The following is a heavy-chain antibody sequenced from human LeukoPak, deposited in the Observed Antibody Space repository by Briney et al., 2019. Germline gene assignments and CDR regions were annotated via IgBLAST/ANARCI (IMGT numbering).Heavy chain of an antibody. D-gene: IGHD2-21*02. J-gene: IGHJ3*02. CDR1: GGSISSSKYY. V-gene: IGHV4-39*01. CDR3: ALQEVTGISGRAFDI. Sequence: PSETLSLTCTVSGGSISSSKYYWGWIRQPPGKGLEWIGSTYNSGSTYYNASLKSRVTIPVDTSKNQFSLKLSSVTAADTAVYYCALQEVTGISGRAFDIWGQGTMVTVSS. CDR2: TYNSGST.